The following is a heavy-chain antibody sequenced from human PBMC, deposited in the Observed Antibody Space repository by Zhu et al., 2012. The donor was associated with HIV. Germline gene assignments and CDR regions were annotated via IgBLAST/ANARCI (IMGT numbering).Heavy chain of an antibody. CDR2: IYTSGST. CDR3: ARERTITLGDYRQPGDAFDI. Sequence: QVQLQESGPGLVKPSETLSLTCTVSGGSISSYYWSWIRQPAGKGLEWIGRIYTSGSTNYNPSLKSRVTMSVDTSKNQFSLKLSSVTAADTAVYYCARERTITLGDYRQPGDAFDIWGQGTMVTVSS. V-gene: IGHV4-4*07. CDR1: GGSISSYY. J-gene: IGHJ3*02. D-gene: IGHD3-16*01.